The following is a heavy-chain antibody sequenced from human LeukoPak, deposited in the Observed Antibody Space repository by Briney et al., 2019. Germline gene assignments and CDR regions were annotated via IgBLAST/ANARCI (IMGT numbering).Heavy chain of an antibody. Sequence: GGSLRLSCEASGFTFSNYDMHWVRQPTGKGLEWVSGITTAGDTYYPASVKGRFTVSRENSKNSLYLQMNSLRPGDTAVYYCAKSASAWFFDYWGQGTLVTVSS. CDR2: ITTAGDT. CDR1: GFTFSNYD. CDR3: AKSASAWFFDY. D-gene: IGHD6-19*01. V-gene: IGHV3-13*01. J-gene: IGHJ4*02.